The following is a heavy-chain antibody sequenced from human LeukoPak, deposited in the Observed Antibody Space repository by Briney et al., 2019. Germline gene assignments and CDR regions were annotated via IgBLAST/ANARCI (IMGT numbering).Heavy chain of an antibody. Sequence: SVKVSWKASGGTFSSYAISWVRQAPGQGLEWMGRIIPILGIANYAQKFQGRVTITADKSTSTAYMELSSLRSEDTAVYYCARGTNGYSCGYDPFDYWGQGTLVTVSS. V-gene: IGHV1-69*04. J-gene: IGHJ4*02. CDR3: ARGTNGYSCGYDPFDY. CDR2: IIPILGIA. D-gene: IGHD5-18*01. CDR1: GGTFSSYA.